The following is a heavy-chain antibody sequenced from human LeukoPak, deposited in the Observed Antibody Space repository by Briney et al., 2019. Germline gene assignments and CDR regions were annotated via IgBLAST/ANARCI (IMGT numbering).Heavy chain of an antibody. CDR2: ISGSGGST. V-gene: IGHV3-23*01. J-gene: IGHJ4*02. Sequence: GGSLRLSCAASGFTFSSYAMSWVRQAPGKGLEWVSAISGSGGSTYCADSVKGRFTISRDNSKNTLYLQMNSLRAEDTAVYYCAKRGVVVINSYYFDYWGQGTLVTVSS. CDR1: GFTFSSYA. CDR3: AKRGVVVINSYYFDY. D-gene: IGHD3-22*01.